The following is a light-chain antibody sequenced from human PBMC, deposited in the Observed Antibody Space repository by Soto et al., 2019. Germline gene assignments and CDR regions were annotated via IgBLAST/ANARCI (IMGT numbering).Light chain of an antibody. CDR2: GPS. J-gene: IGKJ4*01. Sequence: EIVMTQSPATLSVSPGERATLSCRASQSVSTYLAWYQQKPGQAARLLIYGPSTRHTGIPSRFSGSGSGTEFTHTISSLQSEDFAVYYCHQYYSCPLTFGGGTKVEIK. CDR3: HQYYSCPLT. V-gene: IGKV3-15*01. CDR1: QSVSTY.